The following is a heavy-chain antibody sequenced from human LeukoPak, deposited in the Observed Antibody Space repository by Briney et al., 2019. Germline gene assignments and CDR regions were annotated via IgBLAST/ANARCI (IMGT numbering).Heavy chain of an antibody. CDR2: IYSSGST. CDR1: AVSINTYY. Sequence: SETLSLTCTVSAVSINTYYWSWIRQPAGKGLEWIGRIYSSGSTNYNPSLKSRVTMSVDTSKNQFSLKLSSVTAADTAVYYCARGRYSYGPHYYYYLDVWGKGTTVTISS. V-gene: IGHV4-4*07. D-gene: IGHD5-18*01. CDR3: ARGRYSYGPHYYYYLDV. J-gene: IGHJ6*03.